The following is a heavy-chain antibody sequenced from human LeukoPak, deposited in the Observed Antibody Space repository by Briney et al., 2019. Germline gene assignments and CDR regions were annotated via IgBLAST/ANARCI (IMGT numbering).Heavy chain of an antibody. CDR2: IKSKTAGGTT. J-gene: IGHJ4*02. V-gene: IGHV3-15*01. CDR3: TTDRGSI. CDR1: GFSFTDAW. Sequence: GGSLRLSCAASGFSFTDAWMNWVRQTPGKGLEGVGRIKSKTAGGTTESAAPVKGRFTISRDDSINTLYMQMDSLMTEDTAVHYCTTDRGSIWGQGTLVTVYS. D-gene: IGHD2-21*01.